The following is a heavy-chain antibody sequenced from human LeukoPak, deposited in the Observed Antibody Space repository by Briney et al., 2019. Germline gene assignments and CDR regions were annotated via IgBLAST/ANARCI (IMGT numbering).Heavy chain of an antibody. CDR2: ISGSGGST. V-gene: IGHV3-23*01. D-gene: IGHD5-12*01. J-gene: IGHJ4*02. CDR3: AKDRFWGYSGYDESGADY. CDR1: GFTFSSYA. Sequence: PGGSLRLSCAASGFTFSSYAMSWVRQAPGKGLEWVSAISGSGGSTYYADSVKGRFTISRDNSKNTLYLQMNSLRAEDTAVYYCAKDRFWGYSGYDESGADYWGQATLVTVSS.